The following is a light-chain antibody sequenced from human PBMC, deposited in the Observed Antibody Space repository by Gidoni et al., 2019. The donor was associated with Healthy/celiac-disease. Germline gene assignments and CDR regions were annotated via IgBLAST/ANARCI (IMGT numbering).Light chain of an antibody. J-gene: IGLJ1*01. CDR1: SSNIGAGYD. CDR3: QSYDSSLSGSYV. CDR2: GNS. V-gene: IGLV1-40*01. Sequence: QSVLTQPPPVSGAPGQGVTISCTGSSSNIGAGYDVHWYQQLPGTAPKLLIYGNSNRPSGVPDRFSGSKSGTSASLAITGLQAEDEADYYCQSYDSSLSGSYVFGTGTKVTVL.